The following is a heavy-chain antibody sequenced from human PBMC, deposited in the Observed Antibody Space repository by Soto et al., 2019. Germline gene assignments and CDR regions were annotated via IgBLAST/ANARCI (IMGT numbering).Heavy chain of an antibody. J-gene: IGHJ6*02. CDR2: ISWDGGST. V-gene: IGHV3-43*01. CDR1: GFTFDDYT. D-gene: IGHD4-17*01. CDR3: AKAPYYGGGYYYYGMDV. Sequence: HPGGSLRLSCAASGFTFDDYTMHWVRQAPGKGLEWVSLISWDGGSTYYADSVKGRFTISRDNSKNSLYLQMNSLRTEDTALYYCAKAPYYGGGYYYYGMDVWGQGTTVTVSS.